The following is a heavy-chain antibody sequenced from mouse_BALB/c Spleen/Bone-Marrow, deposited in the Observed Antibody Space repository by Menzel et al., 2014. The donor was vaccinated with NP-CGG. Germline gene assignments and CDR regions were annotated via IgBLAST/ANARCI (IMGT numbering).Heavy chain of an antibody. CDR1: GYTFTSYY. V-gene: IGHV1S56*01. J-gene: IGHJ4*01. Sequence: VQLQQSGPELVKPGSSVRISCKASGYTFTSYYIHWVKQRPGQGLEWIGWIYPGNVNTNYNEKFEDKATLTADKSSSTAYMQLSSLTAEQSAVCVCGRGDYYRSPMDYWGQGTPVTVSS. CDR3: GRGDYYRSPMDY. CDR2: IYPGNVNT. D-gene: IGHD2-14*01.